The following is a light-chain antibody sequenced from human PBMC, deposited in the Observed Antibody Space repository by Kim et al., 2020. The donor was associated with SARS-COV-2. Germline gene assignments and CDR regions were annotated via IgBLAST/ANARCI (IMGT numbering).Light chain of an antibody. CDR3: HQNYSTPHT. CDR2: VAS. Sequence: ERVPITSRRRNVIRNHLIWYQQKPGKAPKLLIYVASSVQTGIPSRFSGSGSGTDFTLSISSLQPDDFAAYYCHQNYSTPHTFGPGTKLEIK. V-gene: IGKV1-39*01. CDR1: NVIRNH. J-gene: IGKJ2*01.